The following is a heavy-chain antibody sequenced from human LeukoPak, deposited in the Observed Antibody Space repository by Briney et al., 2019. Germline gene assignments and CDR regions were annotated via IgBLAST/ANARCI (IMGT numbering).Heavy chain of an antibody. J-gene: IGHJ4*02. Sequence: GASVKVSCKASGYTFTSYDINWVRRATGQGLEWMGWMNPNSGNTGYAQKFQGRVTITRNTSISTAYMELSSLRSEDTAVYYCARVAPAVSAFFDYWGQGTLVTVSS. CDR3: ARVAPAVSAFFDY. D-gene: IGHD1-26*01. CDR1: GYTFTSYD. V-gene: IGHV1-8*03. CDR2: MNPNSGNT.